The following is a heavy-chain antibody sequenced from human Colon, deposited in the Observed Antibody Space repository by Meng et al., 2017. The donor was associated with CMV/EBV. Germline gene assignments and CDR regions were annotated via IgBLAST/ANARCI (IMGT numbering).Heavy chain of an antibody. CDR1: GYTFTTYG. J-gene: IGHJ4*02. Sequence: ASAKVSCKAAGYTFTTYGSTWVRQAPGQGLEWMGWISAYNGNTDYGRRLQGRGTLTTDTSATTAYMELRNLKSDDTAIYYCARDRGYETSGYISDYWGQGTLVTVSS. CDR2: ISAYNGNT. D-gene: IGHD5-12*01. V-gene: IGHV1-18*01. CDR3: ARDRGYETSGYISDY.